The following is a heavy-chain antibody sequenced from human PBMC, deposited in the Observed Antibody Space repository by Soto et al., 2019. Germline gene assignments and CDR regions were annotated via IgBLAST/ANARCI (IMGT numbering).Heavy chain of an antibody. CDR1: ASTLGVFA. D-gene: IGHD3-16*01. J-gene: IGHJ4*02. CDR3: ASSSSLDFDF. Sequence: GGCMRLSCTISASTLGVFALGWVRPAPGKGLEWVGFSKRNSYGGTTDYATSVKGRFAISRDDYKSIAYLQMNSLRTEDTALDYCASSSSLDFDFWGQGTPVTVSS. V-gene: IGHV3-49*04. CDR2: SKRNSYGGTT.